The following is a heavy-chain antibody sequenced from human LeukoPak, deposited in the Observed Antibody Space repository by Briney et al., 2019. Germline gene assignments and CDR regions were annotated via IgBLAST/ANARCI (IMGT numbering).Heavy chain of an antibody. Sequence: ASVKVSCKVSGYTLTELSMHWVRQAPGKGLEWMGGFDPEDGETIYAQKFQGRVTMTEDTSTDTAYMELSSLRSEDTAVYYCATGAPNYYDSSLGGFFDYWGQGTLVTVSS. V-gene: IGHV1-24*01. CDR2: FDPEDGET. J-gene: IGHJ4*02. CDR1: GYTLTELS. D-gene: IGHD3-22*01. CDR3: ATGAPNYYDSSLGGFFDY.